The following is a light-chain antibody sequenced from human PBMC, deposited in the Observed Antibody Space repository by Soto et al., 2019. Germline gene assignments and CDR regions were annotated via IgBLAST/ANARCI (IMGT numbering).Light chain of an antibody. V-gene: IGKV1-9*01. CDR2: GAS. CDR3: QQLNSFPIP. CDR1: QGIANF. Sequence: IQLTQSPSSLSASVGDRVTISCRASQGIANFLAWYQQKPGKAPKLLIYGASTLQSGVPSRFSGSGSWTNFTLTIRNLQPGDFATYFCQQLNSFPIPFGPGTKVDIK. J-gene: IGKJ3*01.